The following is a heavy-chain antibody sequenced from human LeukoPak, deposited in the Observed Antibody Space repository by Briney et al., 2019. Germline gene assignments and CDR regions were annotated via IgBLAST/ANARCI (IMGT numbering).Heavy chain of an antibody. D-gene: IGHD3-22*01. CDR3: ARQYFDRTGYYYFDY. V-gene: IGHV4-39*01. CDR2: MYYSGNT. CDR1: GDAITGSSYY. Sequence: SETLSLTCTVSGDAITGSSYYWGWIRQSPGKGLEWIGSMYYSGNTYSNPPLESRVTMSADTSKNQFSLKLNSVSVADTAVYYCARQYFDRTGYYYFDYWGQGTLVIVSS. J-gene: IGHJ4*02.